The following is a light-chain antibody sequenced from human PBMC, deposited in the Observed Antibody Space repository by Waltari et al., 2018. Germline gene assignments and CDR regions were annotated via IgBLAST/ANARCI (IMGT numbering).Light chain of an antibody. Sequence: SYVLTQPPSVSVAPGQTARITCGGNNIGSKSVHWYQQKPGQAPVLVVYDDSERPSGIHERVSGSNSGNTATLTISRVEAGDEADYYCQVWDSSSDHVVFGGGTKLTVL. CDR2: DDS. J-gene: IGLJ2*01. V-gene: IGLV3-21*02. CDR1: NIGSKS. CDR3: QVWDSSSDHVV.